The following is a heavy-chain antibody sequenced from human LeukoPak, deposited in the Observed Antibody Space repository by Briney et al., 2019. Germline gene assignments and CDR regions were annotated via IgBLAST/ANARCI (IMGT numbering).Heavy chain of an antibody. CDR1: GLTFSSYG. Sequence: GGSLRLSCAASGLTFSSYGMHWVRQAPGKGLEWVAVISYDGSNKYYADSVKGRFTISRDNSKNTLYLQMNSLRAEDTAVYYCAKDLYDILTGIFLGIDYWGQGTLVTVSS. CDR2: ISYDGSNK. D-gene: IGHD3-9*01. V-gene: IGHV3-30*18. CDR3: AKDLYDILTGIFLGIDY. J-gene: IGHJ4*02.